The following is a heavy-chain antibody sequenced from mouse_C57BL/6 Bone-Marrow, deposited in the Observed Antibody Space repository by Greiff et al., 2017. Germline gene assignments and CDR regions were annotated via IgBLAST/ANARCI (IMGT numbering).Heavy chain of an antibody. Sequence: EVQLVESGGGLVQPGGSLKLSCAASGFTFSDYYMYWVRQTPEKRLEWVAYISNGGGSTYYPDTVKGRFTISRDNAKNTLYLQMSRLKSEDTAMYYCARHSYYSNCIAYWGQGTLVTVSA. CDR3: ARHSYYSNCIAY. CDR2: ISNGGGST. D-gene: IGHD2-5*01. J-gene: IGHJ3*01. V-gene: IGHV5-12*01. CDR1: GFTFSDYY.